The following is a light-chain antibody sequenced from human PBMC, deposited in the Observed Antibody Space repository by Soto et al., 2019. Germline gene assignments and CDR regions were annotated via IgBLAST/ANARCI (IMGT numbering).Light chain of an antibody. CDR2: GVS. CDR3: CSHTGSTTWV. V-gene: IGLV2-14*01. J-gene: IGLJ3*02. Sequence: QSALTQPASVSGSPGQSITISCTGTSGDVGGYEYVSWYQQHPGKAPKLLIYGVSNRPAEVSNRFSASKSGNTASLTITGLQAEDEAEYYCCSHTGSTTWVFGGGTKLTVL. CDR1: SGDVGGYEY.